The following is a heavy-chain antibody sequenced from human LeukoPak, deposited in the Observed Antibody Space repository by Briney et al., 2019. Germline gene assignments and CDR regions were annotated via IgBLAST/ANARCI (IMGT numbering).Heavy chain of an antibody. Sequence: GGSLRLSCAASGFTFDDYAMRWVRQAPGKGLEWVSGISWNSGSIGYADSVKGRFTISRDNAKNSLYLQMNSLRAEDTALYYCAKAPGGYDSSGKNWFDPWGEGTLATVSS. V-gene: IGHV3-9*01. J-gene: IGHJ5*02. CDR2: ISWNSGSI. CDR1: GFTFDDYA. D-gene: IGHD3-22*01. CDR3: AKAPGGYDSSGKNWFDP.